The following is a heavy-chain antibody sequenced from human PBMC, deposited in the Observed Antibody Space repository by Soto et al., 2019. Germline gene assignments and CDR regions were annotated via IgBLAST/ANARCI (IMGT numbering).Heavy chain of an antibody. Sequence: ESGGGVVQPGRSLRLSCAASGFTFSSYAMHWVRQAPGKGLEWVAVISYDGSNKYYADSVKGRFTISRDNSKNTLYLQMNSLRAEDTAVYYCARGGFLEWFQPSACFDYWGQGTLVTVSS. CDR2: ISYDGSNK. D-gene: IGHD3-3*01. CDR3: ARGGFLEWFQPSACFDY. J-gene: IGHJ4*02. V-gene: IGHV3-30-3*01. CDR1: GFTFSSYA.